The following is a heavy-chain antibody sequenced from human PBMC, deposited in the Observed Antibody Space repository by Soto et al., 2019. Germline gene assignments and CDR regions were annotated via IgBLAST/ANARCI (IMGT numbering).Heavy chain of an antibody. CDR1: GFTFSSYA. CDR3: ARGREMATITEYNWFDP. CDR2: ISYDGSNK. Sequence: GGSLRLSCAASGFTFSSYAMHWVRQAPGKGLEWVAVISYDGSNKYYADSVKGRFTISRDNSKNTLYLQMNSLRAEDTAVYYCARGREMATITEYNWFDPWGQGTLVTVSS. D-gene: IGHD5-12*01. J-gene: IGHJ5*02. V-gene: IGHV3-30-3*01.